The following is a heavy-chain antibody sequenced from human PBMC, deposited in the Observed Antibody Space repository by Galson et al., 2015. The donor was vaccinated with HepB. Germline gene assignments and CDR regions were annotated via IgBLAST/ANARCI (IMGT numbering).Heavy chain of an antibody. J-gene: IGHJ4*02. CDR1: GYTFTSYA. CDR3: ARGGVSWLVGYFDY. Sequence: SVKVSCKASGYTFTSYAMHWVRQAPGQRLEWMGWINAGNGNTKYSQKFQGRVTITRDTSASTAYMELSSLRSEDTAVYYCARGGVSWLVGYFDYWGQGTLVTVSS. CDR2: INAGNGNT. V-gene: IGHV1-3*01. D-gene: IGHD6-19*01.